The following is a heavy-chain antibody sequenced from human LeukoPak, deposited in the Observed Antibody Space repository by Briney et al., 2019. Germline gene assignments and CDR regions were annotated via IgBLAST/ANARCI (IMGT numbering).Heavy chain of an antibody. D-gene: IGHD7-27*01. Sequence: SETLSLTCVVSGYPLSSGYHWGWIRQPPGEGLEWIGSVYRSGSTDYNPSLKSRVTISVDTSQRQISLKVRSVTAADTAVYYCARENWVFDYWGQGILVTVSS. V-gene: IGHV4-38-2*02. CDR2: VYRSGST. CDR3: ARENWVFDY. J-gene: IGHJ4*02. CDR1: GYPLSSGYH.